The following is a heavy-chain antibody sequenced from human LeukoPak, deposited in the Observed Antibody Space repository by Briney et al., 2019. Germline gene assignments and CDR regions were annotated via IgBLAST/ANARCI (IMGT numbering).Heavy chain of an antibody. CDR3: ATDGAAGDY. CDR1: GGSISSSSYY. V-gene: IGHV4-39*07. D-gene: IGHD6-13*01. J-gene: IGHJ4*02. Sequence: PSETLSLTCTVSGGSISSSSYYWGWIRQPPGKGLEWIGSIYYSGSTYYNPSLKSRVTISVDTSKNQFSLKLSSVTAADTAVYYCATDGAAGDYWGQGTLVTVSS. CDR2: IYYSGST.